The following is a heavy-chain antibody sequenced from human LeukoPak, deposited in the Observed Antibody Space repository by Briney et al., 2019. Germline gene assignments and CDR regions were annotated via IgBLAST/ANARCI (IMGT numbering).Heavy chain of an antibody. CDR3: ASGGSHYGMDV. CDR2: INPSGGST. V-gene: IGHV1-46*01. J-gene: IGHJ6*02. Sequence: ASVKVSCKASGYTFTSYYMHWVRQAPGQGLEWMGIINPSGGSTSYAQKFQGRVTMTRDTSTSTVYMELSSPRSEDTAVYYCASGGSHYGMDVWGQGTAVTVSS. D-gene: IGHD3-16*01. CDR1: GYTFTSYY.